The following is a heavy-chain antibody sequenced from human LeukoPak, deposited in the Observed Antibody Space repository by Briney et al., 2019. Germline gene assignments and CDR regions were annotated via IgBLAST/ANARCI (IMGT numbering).Heavy chain of an antibody. CDR1: GFTFSSYC. Sequence: PGGSLRLSCAASGFTFSSYCMNWVRQAPGKGLEWVSYISSGGYTMHYADSVKGRFTISRDNAKKSLYLQMNSLRAEDTAVYYCARRCSSTSCLQYWGQGTLVTVSS. CDR2: ISSGGYTM. D-gene: IGHD2-2*01. CDR3: ARRCSSTSCLQY. V-gene: IGHV3-48*04. J-gene: IGHJ4*02.